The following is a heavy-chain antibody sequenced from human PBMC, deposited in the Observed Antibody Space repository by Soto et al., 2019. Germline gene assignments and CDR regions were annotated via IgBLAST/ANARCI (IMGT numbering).Heavy chain of an antibody. D-gene: IGHD3-10*01. Sequence: QVQLVESGGGVVQPGRSQRLSCAASGFTFSSYGMHWVRQAPGKGLEWVAVISYDGSNKYYADSVKGRFTISRDNFKNTLYLQMNSLRAEDTAVYYCAPWFGAFDYWGQGTLVTVSS. V-gene: IGHV3-30*03. J-gene: IGHJ4*02. CDR1: GFTFSSYG. CDR3: APWFGAFDY. CDR2: ISYDGSNK.